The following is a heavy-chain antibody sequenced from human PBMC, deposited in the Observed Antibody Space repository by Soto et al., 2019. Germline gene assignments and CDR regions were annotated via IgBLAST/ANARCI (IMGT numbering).Heavy chain of an antibody. D-gene: IGHD1-26*01. J-gene: IGHJ6*02. V-gene: IGHV3-23*01. Sequence: EVQLLESGGGLVQPGGSLRLSCAASGFTFSSYAMSWVRQAPAKGLEWVSGLDSTGGSTYYADSVKGRFTISRDNSKNTLYLQMSSLRAEDTAVYYCARVSLGASTITDYYYYSMDVWGHGTTVTVSS. CDR3: ARVSLGASTITDYYYYSMDV. CDR2: LDSTGGST. CDR1: GFTFSSYA.